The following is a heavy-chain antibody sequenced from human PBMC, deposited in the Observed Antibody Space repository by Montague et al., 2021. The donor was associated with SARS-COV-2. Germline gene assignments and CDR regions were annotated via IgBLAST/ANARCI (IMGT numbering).Heavy chain of an antibody. V-gene: IGHV4-39*01. CDR2: INNRGNT. Sequence: SETLSLTCTVSGDSISSSSYYWGWIRQPPGKGLEWIGSINNRGNTYNNPSLRSRVSISVDTSKNQFSLNVRSVTAADTGLFYCVRVTNPRSACPYYMDVWGKGTPVTVS. CDR1: GDSISSSSYY. D-gene: IGHD1/OR15-1a*01. CDR3: VRVTNPRSACPYYMDV. J-gene: IGHJ6*03.